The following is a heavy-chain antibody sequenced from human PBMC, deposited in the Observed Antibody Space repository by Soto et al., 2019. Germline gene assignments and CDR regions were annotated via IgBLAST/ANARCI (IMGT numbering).Heavy chain of an antibody. V-gene: IGHV3-7*01. CDR3: ARGKIFGVPYAFDI. CDR2: IKQDGSEK. CDR1: GFTFSSYW. Sequence: GGSLRLSCAASGFTFSSYWMSWVRQAPGKGLEWVANIKQDGSEKYYVDSVKGRFTISRDNAKNSLYLQMNSLRAEDTAVYYCARGKIFGVPYAFDIWGQGTMVTVSS. J-gene: IGHJ3*02. D-gene: IGHD3-3*01.